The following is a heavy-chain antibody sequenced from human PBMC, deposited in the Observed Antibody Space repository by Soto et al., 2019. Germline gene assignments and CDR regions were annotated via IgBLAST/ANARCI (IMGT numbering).Heavy chain of an antibody. CDR2: ISSRSLYI. CDR1: GFTFNTYT. D-gene: IGHD6-25*01. J-gene: IGHJ6*02. CDR3: ARDEVSRPNTSHGLDV. Sequence: EVQLVDSGGGLVKPGGSLRLSWAASGFTFNTYTMNWVRQAPGMGLEWVSSISSRSLYIYYADSVTGRFTLSRDDARNSLYLQMNSLRAEDTAVYYCARDEVSRPNTSHGLDVLGQGTTVTVSS. V-gene: IGHV3-21*01.